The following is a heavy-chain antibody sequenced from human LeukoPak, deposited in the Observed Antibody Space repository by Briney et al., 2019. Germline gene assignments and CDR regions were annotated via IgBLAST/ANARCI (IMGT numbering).Heavy chain of an antibody. Sequence: PGWSLTLSCAASGFSFSSHWMSWVRQAPGKGLGGVANIKQDGSEKYYVDSVKGRFTISRDNAKNSLYLQMNSLRAEDTAVYYCARGSGYYYYWGQGTLVTVSS. CDR1: GFSFSSHW. J-gene: IGHJ4*02. V-gene: IGHV3-7*05. D-gene: IGHD3-22*01. CDR2: IKQDGSEK. CDR3: ARGSGYYYY.